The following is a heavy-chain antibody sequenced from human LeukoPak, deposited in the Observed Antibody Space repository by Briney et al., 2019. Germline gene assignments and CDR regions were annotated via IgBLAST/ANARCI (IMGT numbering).Heavy chain of an antibody. D-gene: IGHD3-10*01. CDR1: GFTFSSYA. V-gene: IGHV3-30*02. CDR3: AKDRLEFYGSARYYFDS. J-gene: IGHJ4*02. CDR2: IRHDASSQ. Sequence: PGRSLRLSCAASGFTFSSYAMHWVRQAPGKGLEWVAFIRHDASSQYYADSVKGRFTISRDSSKDTLYLQMNSLRTEDTAVYFCAKDRLEFYGSARYYFDSWGQGSLVTVSS.